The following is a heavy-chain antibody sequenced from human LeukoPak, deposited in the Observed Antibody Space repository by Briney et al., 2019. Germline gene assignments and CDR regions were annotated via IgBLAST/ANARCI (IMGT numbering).Heavy chain of an antibody. V-gene: IGHV4-30-4*08. CDR2: ISYTGGA. D-gene: IGHD3-22*01. Sequence: PSQTLSLTCSVPGVSISSADYYWSWVRQPPGKGLEWIGYISYTGGAYYSPSLKSRLTISVDTSKNQFSLRLTSVTAADTAVYYCARVYDTSGYYADFWGQGSLVTVSS. CDR3: ARVYDTSGYYADF. J-gene: IGHJ4*02. CDR1: GVSISSADYY.